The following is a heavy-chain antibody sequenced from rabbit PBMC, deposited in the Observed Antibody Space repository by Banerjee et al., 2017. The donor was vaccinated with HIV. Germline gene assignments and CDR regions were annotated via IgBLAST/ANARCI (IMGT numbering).Heavy chain of an antibody. D-gene: IGHD3-1*01. CDR1: GIDFSSYYY. CDR2: IYAGSGGST. J-gene: IGHJ4*01. CDR3: ARSYIGSTVSFDL. V-gene: IGHV1S40*01. Sequence: QSLEESGGDLVKPGASLTLTCTASGIDFSSYYYMCWVRQAPGKGLEWIACIYAGSGGSTYYASWAKGRFTISKTSSTTVTLQMTSLTAADTATYFCARSYIGSTVSFDLWGPGTLVTVS.